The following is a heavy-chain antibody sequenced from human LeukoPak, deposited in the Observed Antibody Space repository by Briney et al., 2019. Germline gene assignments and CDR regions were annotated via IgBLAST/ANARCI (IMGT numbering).Heavy chain of an antibody. Sequence: GGSLRLSCAASGFTFNSYGMHWVRQAPGKGLEWVAVISYDGSNKYYADSVKGRFTISRDNSKNTLYLQMNNLRAEDTAVFYCAKDLHCGGDCFLFDYWGQGTLVTVSS. CDR3: AKDLHCGGDCFLFDY. D-gene: IGHD2-21*02. V-gene: IGHV3-30*18. J-gene: IGHJ4*02. CDR1: GFTFNSYG. CDR2: ISYDGSNK.